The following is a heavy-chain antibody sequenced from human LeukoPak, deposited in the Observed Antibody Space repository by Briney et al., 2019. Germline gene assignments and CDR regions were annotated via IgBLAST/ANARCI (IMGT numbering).Heavy chain of an antibody. J-gene: IGHJ3*02. V-gene: IGHV3-23*01. CDR1: GFSFSGYA. CDR3: VKNLRLVISVAGTPRDAFDI. CDR2: ISGSGATT. D-gene: IGHD6-19*01. Sequence: GGSQRLSCAASGFSFSGYAMSWVRQAPGKGLEWVSFISGSGATTYYVDSVKGRFTISRDNSQNTVYLQMNTLTDEDTAVYYCVKNLRLVISVAGTPRDAFDIWGQGTVVTVSS.